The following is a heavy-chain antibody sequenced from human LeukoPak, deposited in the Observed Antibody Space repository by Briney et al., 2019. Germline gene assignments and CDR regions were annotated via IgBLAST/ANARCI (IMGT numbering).Heavy chain of an antibody. Sequence: GGSLRLSCAASGFTFSDYYMSWIRQAPGKGLEWVSYISSSGSTIYYADSVKGRFTISRDNAKNSLYLQMNSLRAEDTAVYYCASGLRFLEWLGACDIWGQGTMVTVSS. V-gene: IGHV3-11*04. J-gene: IGHJ3*02. CDR3: ASGLRFLEWLGACDI. D-gene: IGHD3-3*01. CDR2: ISSSGSTI. CDR1: GFTFSDYY.